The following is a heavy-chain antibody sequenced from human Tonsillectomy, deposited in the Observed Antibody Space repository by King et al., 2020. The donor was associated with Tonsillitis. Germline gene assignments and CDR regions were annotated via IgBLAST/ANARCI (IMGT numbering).Heavy chain of an antibody. J-gene: IGHJ6*02. CDR2: ISYDGSNK. CDR1: GFTFSSYA. V-gene: IGHV3-30-3*01. Sequence: VQLVESGGGVVQPGRSLRLSCAASGFTFSSYAMHWVRQAPGKGLEWVAVISYDGSNKYYADSVKGRFTISRDNSKNTRYLKRNSLRAEDTAVYYCASDFPGYCSSTSCYTGATGYYYCMDVWGQGTTVTVSS. D-gene: IGHD2-2*02. CDR3: ASDFPGYCSSTSCYTGATGYYYCMDV.